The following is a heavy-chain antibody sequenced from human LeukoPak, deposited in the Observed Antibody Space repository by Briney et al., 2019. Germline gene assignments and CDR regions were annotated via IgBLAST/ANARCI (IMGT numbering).Heavy chain of an antibody. CDR2: INPNSGDT. CDR1: GYTFTGYY. CDR3: ASPKQWRNVFDI. J-gene: IGHJ3*02. V-gene: IGHV1-2*02. D-gene: IGHD6-19*01. Sequence: ASVKVSCKASGYTFTGYYMHWVRLAPGQGLEWMGWINPNSGDTHYAQKFQSRVTMTRDTSISTAYMELTRLRSDDTAVYYCASPKQWRNVFDIWGQGTMVTVSS.